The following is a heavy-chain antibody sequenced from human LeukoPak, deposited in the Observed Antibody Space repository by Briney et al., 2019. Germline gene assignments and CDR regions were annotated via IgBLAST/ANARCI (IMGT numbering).Heavy chain of an antibody. CDR1: GYTFTSYG. CDR2: ISPYNGNT. CDR3: ARVVTGYYRGDH. D-gene: IGHD3-9*01. J-gene: IGHJ4*02. V-gene: IGHV1-18*01. Sequence: ASVKVSCKASGYTFTSYGISWVRQAPGQGLEWMGWISPYNGNTNYAQKLRGRVTMTTGTSTSTAYMELRSLRSDDTAVYYCARVVTGYYRGDHWGQGTLVTVSS.